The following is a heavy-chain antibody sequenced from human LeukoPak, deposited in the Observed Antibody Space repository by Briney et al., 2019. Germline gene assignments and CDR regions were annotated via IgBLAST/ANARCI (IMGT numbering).Heavy chain of an antibody. CDR1: GFTFSSYA. D-gene: IGHD2-2*01. Sequence: GRSLRLSCAASGFTFSSYAMHWVHQAPGKGLEWVAVISYDGSNKYYADSVKGRFTISRDNSKNTLYLQMNSLRAEDTAVYYCAREGSTSFDAFDIWGQGTMVTVSS. J-gene: IGHJ3*02. CDR3: AREGSTSFDAFDI. V-gene: IGHV3-30-3*01. CDR2: ISYDGSNK.